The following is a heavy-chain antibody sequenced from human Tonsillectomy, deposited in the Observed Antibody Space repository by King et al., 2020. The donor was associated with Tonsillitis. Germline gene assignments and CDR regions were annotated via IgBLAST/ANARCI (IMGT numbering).Heavy chain of an antibody. Sequence: QLQESGPGLVKPSETLSLTCTVSGGSISSYYWSWIRQPAGKGLEWIGRIYTSGSTNYNPSLKSRVTMSVDTSKNQFSLKLSAVNAADTAVYYCARDWDYGSGSASLDYWGQGTLVTVSS. D-gene: IGHD3-10*01. CDR1: GGSISSYY. CDR3: ARDWDYGSGSASLDY. CDR2: IYTSGST. V-gene: IGHV4-4*07. J-gene: IGHJ4*02.